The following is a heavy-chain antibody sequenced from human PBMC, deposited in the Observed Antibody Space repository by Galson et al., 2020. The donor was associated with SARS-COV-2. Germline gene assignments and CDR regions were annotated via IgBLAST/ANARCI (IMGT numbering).Heavy chain of an antibody. Sequence: SETLSLTCTVSAGSISSRSYHWGWIRQPPGKGLEWIASIHYSGTTYYKPSLKSRVTISVDTSRNQFSLKIYSVTAADTAVYYCAREEESTCLDWGQGTLVTVSS. CDR3: AREEESTCLD. CDR2: IHYSGTT. J-gene: IGHJ4*02. V-gene: IGHV4-39*02. CDR1: AGSISSRSYH.